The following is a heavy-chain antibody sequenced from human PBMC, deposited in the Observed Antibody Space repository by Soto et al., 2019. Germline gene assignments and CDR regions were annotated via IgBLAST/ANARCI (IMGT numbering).Heavy chain of an antibody. V-gene: IGHV1-69*12. D-gene: IGHD5-12*01. CDR3: VIVVAIPGYPDN. CDR1: GGTFSSYA. CDR2: IVPIVDTS. Sequence: QVQLVQSGAEVRQPASSVKVSCKTSGGTFSSYAISWVRQAPGQGLEWMGGIVPIVDTSTYAQKFQGRVTISADESTSTVYMELSSLRSHDTAVYYCVIVVAIPGYPDNWGQGTLVTVSS. J-gene: IGHJ4*02.